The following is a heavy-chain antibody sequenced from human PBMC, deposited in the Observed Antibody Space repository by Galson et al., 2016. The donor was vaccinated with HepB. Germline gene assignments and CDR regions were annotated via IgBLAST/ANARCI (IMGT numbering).Heavy chain of an antibody. CDR1: GYTFTRYW. D-gene: IGHD2/OR15-2a*01. J-gene: IGHJ4*02. Sequence: QSGAEVKKPGESLKISCRVSGYTFTRYWIGWVRQTPGKGLEWMGTIYPGDSDTRYSPSFQGQVTISADKSINTAYLQWTSLKDSDSGTIYCARAIMGDTLVIPGIPEYYFDFWGQGSLVTVSS. V-gene: IGHV5-51*01. CDR3: ARAIMGDTLVIPGIPEYYFDF. CDR2: IYPGDSDT.